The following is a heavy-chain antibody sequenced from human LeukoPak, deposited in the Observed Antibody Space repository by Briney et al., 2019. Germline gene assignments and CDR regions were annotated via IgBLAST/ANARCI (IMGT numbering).Heavy chain of an antibody. Sequence: PGGSLRLSCAASGFTLSSYSMNWVRQAPGKGLEWISFIDSSSRTIFYAESVKGRFTISRDNAKNSLFLQMNSLRAEDTAVYYCARRVPHQVITDYFDYWGQGTLVTVSS. CDR2: IDSSSRTI. J-gene: IGHJ4*02. D-gene: IGHD3-16*01. CDR1: GFTLSSYS. CDR3: ARRVPHQVITDYFDY. V-gene: IGHV3-48*04.